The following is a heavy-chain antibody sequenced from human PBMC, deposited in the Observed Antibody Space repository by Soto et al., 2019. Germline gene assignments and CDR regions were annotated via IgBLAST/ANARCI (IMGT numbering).Heavy chain of an antibody. CDR1: GSTFTSYD. J-gene: IGHJ4*02. CDR3: ARAAEAATDY. Sequence: ASVKVSCKASGSTFTSYDSNWVRHATGQGLEWMGWMNPNSGNTGYAQKFQGRVTMTRNTSISTAYMELSSLRSEDTSVYYYARAAEAATDYWGQGTLVTVSS. V-gene: IGHV1-8*01. D-gene: IGHD1-26*01. CDR2: MNPNSGNT.